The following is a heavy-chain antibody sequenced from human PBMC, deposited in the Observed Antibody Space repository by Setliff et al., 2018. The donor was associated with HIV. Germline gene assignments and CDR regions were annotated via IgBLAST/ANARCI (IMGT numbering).Heavy chain of an antibody. D-gene: IGHD6-19*01. CDR3: ARHVDGSGRVDY. CDR2: IYYSGST. Sequence: PSETLSLTCAVYGGSFSGFYWNWIRQPPGKGLEWIGSIYYSGSTYYNPSLKSRVTISVDTSKNQFSLKLSSVTAADTAVYYCARHVDGSGRVDYWGRGTLVTVSS. V-gene: IGHV4-34*01. J-gene: IGHJ4*02. CDR1: GGSFSGFY.